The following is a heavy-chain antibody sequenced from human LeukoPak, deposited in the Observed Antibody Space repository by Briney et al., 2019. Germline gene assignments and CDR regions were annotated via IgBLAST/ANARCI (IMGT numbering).Heavy chain of an antibody. V-gene: IGHV4-59*01. CDR1: GGSISSYY. CDR2: IYYSGST. CDR3: ARDNWNYGTSMDV. Sequence: SETLSLTCTVSGGSISSYYWSWIRQPPGKGLEWIGYIYYSGSTNYNPSLKSRVTISVDTSKNQFSLKLSSVTAADTAVYYCARDNWNYGTSMDVWGQGTTVTVSS. D-gene: IGHD1-7*01. J-gene: IGHJ6*02.